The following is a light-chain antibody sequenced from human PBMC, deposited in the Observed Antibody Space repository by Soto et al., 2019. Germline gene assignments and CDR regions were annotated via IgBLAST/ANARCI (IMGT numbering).Light chain of an antibody. Sequence: TQSPSTLSASVGDRVTITCRASQNIRSWLAWYQQKPGQAPRLLIYGASSRATGIPDRFSGSGSGTDFTLTISRLEPEDFAVYHCQQYGSSPLTFGGGTKVEIK. V-gene: IGKV3-20*01. CDR2: GAS. CDR1: QNIRSW. CDR3: QQYGSSPLT. J-gene: IGKJ4*01.